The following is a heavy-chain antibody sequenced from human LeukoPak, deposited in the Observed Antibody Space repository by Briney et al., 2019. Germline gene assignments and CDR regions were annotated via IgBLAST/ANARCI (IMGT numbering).Heavy chain of an antibody. J-gene: IGHJ4*02. CDR2: ISGSGGST. CDR1: GFTFSDYY. Sequence: GGSLRLSCAASGFTFSDYYMSWIRQAPGKGLEWVSAISGSGGSTYYADSVKGRFTISRDNSKNTLYLQMNSLRAEDTAVYYCAKDATDYYYDSSGYSDWGQGTLVTVSS. V-gene: IGHV3-23*01. D-gene: IGHD3-22*01. CDR3: AKDATDYYYDSSGYSD.